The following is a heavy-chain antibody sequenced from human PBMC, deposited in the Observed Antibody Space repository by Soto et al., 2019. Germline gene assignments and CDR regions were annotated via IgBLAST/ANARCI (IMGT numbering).Heavy chain of an antibody. Sequence: EVQLVESGGGLVQPGGSLRLSCAASGFTFSSYWMSWVRQAPGKGLEWVANIKQDGSEKYYVDSVKGRFTISRDNAKNSLYLQMSSLRAEDTAVYYCARVRYPGYYYYYMDVWGKGTTVTVSS. J-gene: IGHJ6*03. CDR3: ARVRYPGYYYYYMDV. D-gene: IGHD1-26*01. CDR1: GFTFSSYW. CDR2: IKQDGSEK. V-gene: IGHV3-7*01.